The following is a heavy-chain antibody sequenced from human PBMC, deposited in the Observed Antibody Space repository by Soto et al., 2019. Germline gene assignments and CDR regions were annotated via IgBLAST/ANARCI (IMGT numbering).Heavy chain of an antibody. Sequence: GGSLRLSCVVSGRTFRSYAMSWVRQAPGKGLEWVSGISGGGAGTYYADSVKGRFTISRDPSTTTLFLDMYSLGAEDTAIYYCAKGRKPDHDDGLCAFDSWGQGVLVTVS. J-gene: IGHJ4*02. V-gene: IGHV3-23*01. CDR3: AKGRKPDHDDGLCAFDS. D-gene: IGHD3-3*01. CDR1: GRTFRSYA. CDR2: ISGGGAGT.